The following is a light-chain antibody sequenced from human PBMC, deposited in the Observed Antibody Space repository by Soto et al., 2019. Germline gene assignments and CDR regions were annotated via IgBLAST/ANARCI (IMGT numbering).Light chain of an antibody. CDR2: AAS. CDR1: EGISRW. CDR3: QQANSFPLT. V-gene: IGKV1-12*01. J-gene: IGKJ4*01. Sequence: DIQMTQSPSSVSESVGDRVTITHRASEGISRWLGWYQQKPGKAPELLIYAASSLQSGVPSRFSGSGSGTDYTLTISCLQPEDFATYYCQQANSFPLTFGGGTKVDIK.